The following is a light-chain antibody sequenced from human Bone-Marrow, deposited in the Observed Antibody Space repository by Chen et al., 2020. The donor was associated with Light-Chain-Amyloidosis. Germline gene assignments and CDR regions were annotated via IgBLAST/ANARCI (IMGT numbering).Light chain of an antibody. CDR2: GNN. V-gene: IGLV1-47*01. J-gene: IGLJ1*01. CDR1: SPNIESNY. CDR3: AAWDNGLSGYV. Sequence: QSVLTQPPSASGTPGQRVTISCSGSSPNIESNYVYWYQQLPGTAPKLLISGNNQRPSGVPDRFSGSKSGTSASLAISGLRSEDEADYYCAAWDNGLSGYVFGTGTKVTVL.